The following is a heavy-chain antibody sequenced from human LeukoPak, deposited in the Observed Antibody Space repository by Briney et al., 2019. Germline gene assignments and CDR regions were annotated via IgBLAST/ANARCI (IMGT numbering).Heavy chain of an antibody. CDR2: FYYSGST. CDR1: GGSINSGNYY. V-gene: IGHV4-61*10. Sequence: SETLSLTCTVSGGSINSGNYYWSWIRQPAGKGLEWIGTFYYSGSTDYNPSLKSRVTISVDTSKNQLSLKLTSVTAADPAVYYCARHQADYGDRRFDYWGQGTLVTVSS. J-gene: IGHJ4*02. CDR3: ARHQADYGDRRFDY. D-gene: IGHD4-17*01.